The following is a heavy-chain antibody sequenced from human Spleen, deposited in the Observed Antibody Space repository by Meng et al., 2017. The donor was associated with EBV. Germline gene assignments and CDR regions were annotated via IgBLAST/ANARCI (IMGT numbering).Heavy chain of an antibody. D-gene: IGHD6-19*01. CDR3: ARPFPSWQSPRLDPFGA. Sequence: PVQPGGAGLLKPAESRSPTCPVSGDSISTFYAWGWTRQRPGRGLEWIGSVHYTGSTYYIPSLKSRVTVSVDTSKNQFSLRLTSVTAADTAVYYCARPFPSWQSPRLDPFGAWGQGTLVTVSS. J-gene: IGHJ5*02. V-gene: IGHV4-39*01. CDR2: VHYTGST. CDR1: GDSISTFYA.